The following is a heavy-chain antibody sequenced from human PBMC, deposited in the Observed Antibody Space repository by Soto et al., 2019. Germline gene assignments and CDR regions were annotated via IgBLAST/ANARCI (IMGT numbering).Heavy chain of an antibody. V-gene: IGHV3-53*01. CDR3: ASWHEPEHAYDV. CDR2: LYDVFGS. Sequence: DVQLVESGGGLIQPGGSLRLSCAAFGLTVSGTKYVAWVRQAPGKGLEWVSALYDVFGSFYADSVKGRFTTSSDRSKSTVYLQMNDLRPDDTAVYYCASWHEPEHAYDVWGQGTTVIVSS. J-gene: IGHJ3*01. CDR1: GLTVSGTKY. D-gene: IGHD1-1*01.